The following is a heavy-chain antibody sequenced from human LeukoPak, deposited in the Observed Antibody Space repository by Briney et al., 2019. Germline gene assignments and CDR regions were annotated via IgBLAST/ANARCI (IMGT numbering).Heavy chain of an antibody. D-gene: IGHD2-15*01. CDR2: ISGSGGST. J-gene: IGHJ5*02. CDR3: AKDPYNVAVANTNGWFDP. Sequence: PGGSLRLSCAASGFTFSSYAMSWVRRAPGKGLEWDSSISGSGGSTYYAQSVKGRFSISRDNSKNTLNLQMDSLRADDTALYFCAKDPYNVAVANTNGWFDPWGQGTLVTVSS. V-gene: IGHV3-23*01. CDR1: GFTFSSYA.